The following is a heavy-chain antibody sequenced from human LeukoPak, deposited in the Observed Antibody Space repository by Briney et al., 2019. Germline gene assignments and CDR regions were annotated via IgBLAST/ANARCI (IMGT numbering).Heavy chain of an antibody. Sequence: SETLSLTCAVYGGPFSGYYWSWIRQPPGKGLEWIGEINHSGSTNYNPSLRSRVTLSIEPSKNRFSLELTSVTAADTAVYYCARSIGSYYPVYYYYMDVWGKGTTVTVSS. CDR3: ARSIGSYYPVYYYYMDV. CDR1: GGPFSGYY. V-gene: IGHV4-34*01. CDR2: INHSGST. D-gene: IGHD1-26*01. J-gene: IGHJ6*03.